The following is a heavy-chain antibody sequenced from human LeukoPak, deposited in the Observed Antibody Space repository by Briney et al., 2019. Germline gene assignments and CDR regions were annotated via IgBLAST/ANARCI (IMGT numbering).Heavy chain of an antibody. CDR1: GFTFSSYA. CDR3: AFSPLGFNYGYVY. CDR2: LSDGGHSS. V-gene: IGHV3-23*01. J-gene: IGHJ4*02. Sequence: TGGSLRLSCAASGFTFSSYAMNWVRQAPGKGLEWVSSLSDGGHSSFYADSVKGRFTIYRDDSQNILYLQMNNLSGDDTALYYCAFSPLGFNYGYVYWGQGTLVTVSS. D-gene: IGHD5-18*01.